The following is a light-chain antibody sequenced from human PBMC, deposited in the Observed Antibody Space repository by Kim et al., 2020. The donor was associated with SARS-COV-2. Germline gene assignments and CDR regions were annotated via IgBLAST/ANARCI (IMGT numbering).Light chain of an antibody. Sequence: GQTVTISCSGSNSNIGKNTATWYQQVAGAAPQLLIYFNNQRPSGVPDRFSGSKSGASASLAIRGLRSEDEADYYCATWDDNLNAWVFGGGTKVTVL. CDR1: NSNIGKNT. CDR2: FNN. J-gene: IGLJ3*02. CDR3: ATWDDNLNAWV. V-gene: IGLV1-44*01.